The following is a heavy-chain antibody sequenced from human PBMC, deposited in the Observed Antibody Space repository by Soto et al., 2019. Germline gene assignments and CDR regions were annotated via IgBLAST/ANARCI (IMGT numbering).Heavy chain of an antibody. J-gene: IGHJ6*02. Sequence: PGGSLRLSCAASGFTFSSYSMNWVRQAPGKGLEWVSSISSSSSYIYYADSVKGRFTISRDNAKNSLYLQMNSLRAEDTAVYYCARGNAMITLPEPDYGMDVWGQGTTVTVSS. CDR1: GFTFSSYS. D-gene: IGHD3-16*01. CDR2: ISSSSSYI. V-gene: IGHV3-21*01. CDR3: ARGNAMITLPEPDYGMDV.